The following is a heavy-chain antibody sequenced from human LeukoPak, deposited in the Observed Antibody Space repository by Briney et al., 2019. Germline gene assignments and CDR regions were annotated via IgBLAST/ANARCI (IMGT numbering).Heavy chain of an antibody. V-gene: IGHV3-72*01. Sequence: PGGSLRLSCAASGVTLSDHHMDWVRQAAGKGLEWVGRTRDKARGYTTEYTASVKGRFTISRDDSQTSVYLQMNSLKTDDTAVYFCARDGGEGDNSAFYIWGQGTVVTVSS. J-gene: IGHJ3*02. CDR3: ARDGGEGDNSAFYI. CDR1: GVTLSDHH. CDR2: TRDKARGYTT. D-gene: IGHD3-16*01.